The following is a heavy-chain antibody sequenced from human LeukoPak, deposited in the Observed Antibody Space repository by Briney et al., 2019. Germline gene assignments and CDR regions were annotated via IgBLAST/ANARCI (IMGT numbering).Heavy chain of an antibody. D-gene: IGHD2-2*01. J-gene: IGHJ5*02. Sequence: SQTLSLTCAISGDSVSSNSVTWNWIRQSPSRGLEWLGRTYYRSTWYNDYAVSVRGRITVNPDTSKNQFSLHLNSVTPEDTAVYYCARRLTQYDCFDPWGQGILVTVSS. CDR2: TYYRSTWYN. V-gene: IGHV6-1*01. CDR1: GDSVSSNSVT. CDR3: ARRLTQYDCFDP.